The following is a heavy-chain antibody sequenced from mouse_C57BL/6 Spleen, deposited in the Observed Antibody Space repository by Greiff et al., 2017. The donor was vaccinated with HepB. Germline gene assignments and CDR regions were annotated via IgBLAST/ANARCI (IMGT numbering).Heavy chain of an antibody. CDR3: ARQGDEGYFDY. J-gene: IGHJ2*01. CDR1: GFTFSSYG. D-gene: IGHD3-3*01. CDR2: ISSGGSYT. Sequence: VKLMESGGDLVKPGGSLKLSCAASGFTFSSYGMSWVRQTPDKRLEWVATISSGGSYTYYPDSVKGRFTISRDNAKNTLYLQMSSLKSEDTAMYYCARQGDEGYFDYWGQGTTLTVSS. V-gene: IGHV5-6*02.